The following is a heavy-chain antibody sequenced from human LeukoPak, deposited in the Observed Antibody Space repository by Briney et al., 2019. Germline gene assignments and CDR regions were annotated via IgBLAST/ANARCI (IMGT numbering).Heavy chain of an antibody. V-gene: IGHV1-69*13. CDR1: GGTFSSYA. CDR2: IIPIFGTA. Sequence: SVKVSCKASGGTFSSYAISWVRQAPGQGLEWMGGIIPIFGTANYAQKFQGRVTITADESTSTAYMELSSLRSEDTAVYYCAGGEMTTWTFDYWGQGTLVTVSS. CDR3: AGGEMTTWTFDY. D-gene: IGHD5-24*01. J-gene: IGHJ4*02.